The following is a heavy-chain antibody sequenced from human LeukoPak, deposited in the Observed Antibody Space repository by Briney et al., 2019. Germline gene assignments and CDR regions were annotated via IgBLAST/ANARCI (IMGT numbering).Heavy chain of an antibody. CDR3: ARDRDYGGYTDWYFDL. CDR2: ISGSGGST. V-gene: IGHV3-23*01. D-gene: IGHD4-23*01. CDR1: GITVRSNY. J-gene: IGHJ2*01. Sequence: GGSLRLSCAASGITVRSNYMSWVRQAPGKGLEWVSAISGSGGSTYYADSVKGRFTISRDNSKNTLYLQMNSLRAEDTAVYYCARDRDYGGYTDWYFDLWGRGTLVTVSS.